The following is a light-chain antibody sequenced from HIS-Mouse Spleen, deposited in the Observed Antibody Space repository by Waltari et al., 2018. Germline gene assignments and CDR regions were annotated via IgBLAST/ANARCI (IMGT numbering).Light chain of an antibody. V-gene: IGLV2-14*03. CDR3: SSYTSSSFNVV. J-gene: IGLJ2*01. Sequence: QSALTQPASVSGSPEQSTTISCTGTSSDVGGYNHFSWYQQHPGKAPKLMIYDVSNRPSGVSNRFSGSKSGNTASLTISGLQAEDEADYYCSSYTSSSFNVVFGGGTKLTVL. CDR2: DVS. CDR1: SSDVGGYNH.